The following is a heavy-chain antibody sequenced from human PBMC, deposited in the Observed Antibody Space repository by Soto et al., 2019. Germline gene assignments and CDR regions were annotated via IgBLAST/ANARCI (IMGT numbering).Heavy chain of an antibody. CDR2: SSDYNDKT. V-gene: IGHV1-18*04. CDR3: ARDRTYDILTGYLNWFDP. Sequence: ASFKLCCKVTGSTCTSYVTTCVRQAPGQGRGWVGWSSDYNDKTNYAQKLQRRVTMTEDTSTSTAYMELRSLRSDDTAVYYCARDRTYDILTGYLNWFDPWGQGTLAKASS. D-gene: IGHD3-9*01. CDR1: GSTCTSYV. J-gene: IGHJ5*02.